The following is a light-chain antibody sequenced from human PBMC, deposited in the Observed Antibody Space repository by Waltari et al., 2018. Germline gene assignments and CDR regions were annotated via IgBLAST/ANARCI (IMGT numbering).Light chain of an antibody. Sequence: FVLTQSPATLSVSAGETATLPCRASQNIKKFLAWYQQKPGQAPRLLIPDASNRATGIPARFSGSGYGTYFTLTISSVEPEDIAVYYSEQRSNWPRITFGQGTRLELK. V-gene: IGKV3-11*01. CDR3: EQRSNWPRIT. CDR2: DAS. CDR1: QNIKKF. J-gene: IGKJ5*01.